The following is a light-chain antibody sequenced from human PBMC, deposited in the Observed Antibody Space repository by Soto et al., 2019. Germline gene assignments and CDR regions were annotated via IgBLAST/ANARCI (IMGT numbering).Light chain of an antibody. CDR2: GTS. CDR1: QSISRN. Sequence: EIVLTQSPATLSLSPGERATLSCRASQSISRNLAWYQQKPGQAPRLLIYGTSTRATGIPARFSGSGSGTEFTLTISRLQSEDFAVYYCQQYNNWPPYTFGQGTKVDIK. J-gene: IGKJ2*01. CDR3: QQYNNWPPYT. V-gene: IGKV3-15*01.